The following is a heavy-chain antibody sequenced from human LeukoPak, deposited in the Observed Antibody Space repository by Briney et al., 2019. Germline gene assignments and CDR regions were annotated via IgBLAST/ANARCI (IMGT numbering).Heavy chain of an antibody. Sequence: GRSLRLSCAASGFTFSSYGMHWVRQAPGKGLEWVAVIPYDGSNKYYADSVKGRFTISRDNSKNTLYLQMNSLRAEDTAVYYCAKSEGSGYGLDYWGQGTLDTVSS. D-gene: IGHD5-12*01. CDR2: IPYDGSNK. J-gene: IGHJ4*02. CDR1: GFTFSSYG. V-gene: IGHV3-30*18. CDR3: AKSEGSGYGLDY.